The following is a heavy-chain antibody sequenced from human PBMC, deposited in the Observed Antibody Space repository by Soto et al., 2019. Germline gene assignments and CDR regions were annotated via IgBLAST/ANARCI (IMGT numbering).Heavy chain of an antibody. CDR2: VSIGGST. V-gene: IGHV3-23*01. CDR1: GFTFSSYA. D-gene: IGHD2-15*01. J-gene: IGHJ4*02. Sequence: PGGSLRLSCAASGFTFSSYAMGWVRQGPGKGLEWVAVVSIGGSTHYADSVRGRFTISRDNSKNTLSLHMNSLTAEDTAVYFCAKRRGAGGHFDYWGQGALVTVSS. CDR3: AKRRGAGGHFDY.